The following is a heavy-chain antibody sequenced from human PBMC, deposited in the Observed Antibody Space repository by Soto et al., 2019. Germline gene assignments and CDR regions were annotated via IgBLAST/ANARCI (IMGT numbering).Heavy chain of an antibody. CDR3: ARGYQLLGYYYYGMDV. Sequence: PGESLKISCKGSGYSFTSYWISWVRQMPGKGLEWMGRIDPSDSYTNYSPSFQGHVTISADKSISTAYLQWSSLKASDTAMYYCARGYQLLGYYYYGMDVWGQGTTVTLSS. CDR1: GYSFTSYW. CDR2: IDPSDSYT. J-gene: IGHJ6*02. V-gene: IGHV5-10-1*01. D-gene: IGHD2-2*01.